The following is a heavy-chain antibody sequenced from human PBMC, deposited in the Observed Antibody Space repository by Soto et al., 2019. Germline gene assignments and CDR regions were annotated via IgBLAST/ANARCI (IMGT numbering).Heavy chain of an antibody. CDR1: GFTFSSYG. CDR2: ISYDGSNK. J-gene: IGHJ4*02. Sequence: PGGSLRLSCAASGFTFSSYGMHWVRQAPGKGLEWVAVISYDGSNKYYADSVKGRFTISRDNSKNTLYLQMTSLRAEDTAVYYCAKELRFLDWLTHLAYWGQGTLVTVSS. D-gene: IGHD3-3*01. CDR3: AKELRFLDWLTHLAY. V-gene: IGHV3-30*18.